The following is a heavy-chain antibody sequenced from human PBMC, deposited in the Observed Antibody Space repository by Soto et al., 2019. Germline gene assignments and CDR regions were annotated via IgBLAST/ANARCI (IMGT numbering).Heavy chain of an antibody. CDR1: GGSFSGYY. Sequence: SETLSLTCAVYGGSFSGYYWSWIRQPPGKGLEWIGEINHSGSTNYNPSLKSRVTISVDTSKNQFSLKLSSVTAADTAVYYCARGQMDIVVVPAANAKYNWFDPWGQGTLVT. V-gene: IGHV4-34*01. CDR3: ARGQMDIVVVPAANAKYNWFDP. CDR2: INHSGST. D-gene: IGHD2-2*03. J-gene: IGHJ5*02.